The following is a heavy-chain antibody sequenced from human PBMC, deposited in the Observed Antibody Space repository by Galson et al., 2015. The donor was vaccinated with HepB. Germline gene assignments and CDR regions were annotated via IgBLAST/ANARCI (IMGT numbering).Heavy chain of an antibody. CDR1: GYTFTGYY. Sequence: SVKVSCKASGYTFTGYYMHWVRQAPGQGLEWMGRINPNSGGTNYAQKFQGRVTMTRDTSISTAYMELSRLRSDDTAVYYCARDRYTGGGHYDSSGYYLGYWGQGTLVTVSS. J-gene: IGHJ4*02. D-gene: IGHD3-22*01. CDR3: ARDRYTGGGHYDSSGYYLGY. CDR2: INPNSGGT. V-gene: IGHV1-2*06.